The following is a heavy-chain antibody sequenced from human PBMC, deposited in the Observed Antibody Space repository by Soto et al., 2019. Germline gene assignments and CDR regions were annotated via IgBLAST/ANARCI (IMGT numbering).Heavy chain of an antibody. V-gene: IGHV3-11*05. CDR3: AREFNYYDSSGNDY. CDR1: GFTFNEYY. D-gene: IGHD3-22*01. CDR2: SSNSGTFA. Sequence: KSGGSLRLSCAASGFTFNEYYMSWIRQAPGKGLEWISYSSNSGTFARYADSVKGRFSISRDNAKNSLYLQMNSLRAEDTAVYYCAREFNYYDSSGNDYWGQGTLVTVSS. J-gene: IGHJ4*02.